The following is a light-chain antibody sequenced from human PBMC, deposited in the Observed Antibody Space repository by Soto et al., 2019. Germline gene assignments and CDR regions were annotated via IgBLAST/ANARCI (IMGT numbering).Light chain of an antibody. CDR3: QQYGTSPPD. CDR2: PAS. V-gene: IGKV3-20*01. Sequence: EIVLTQSPGTLSLSPGERATLSCRASQSVISTDLAWYQQKPGQAPRLLVYPASSRASAIPDRFSGSGSGTDFTLTISRLEPEDFAVYYCQQYGTSPPDFGGGTRVEI. CDR1: QSVISTD. J-gene: IGKJ4*01.